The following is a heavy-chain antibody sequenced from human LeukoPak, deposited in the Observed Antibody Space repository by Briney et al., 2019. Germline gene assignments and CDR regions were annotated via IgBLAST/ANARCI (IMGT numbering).Heavy chain of an antibody. V-gene: IGHV5-10-1*01. J-gene: IGHJ4*02. D-gene: IGHD6-19*01. CDR1: GYSFTSYW. CDR3: ARHRGGQWLVPTRMFDY. Sequence: GESLKISCKGSGYSFTSYWISWVRQMPGKGLEWMGRIDPSDSYTNYSPSFQGHVTISADKSISTAYLQWSSLKASDTAMYYCARHRGGQWLVPTRMFDYWGQGTLVTVSS. CDR2: IDPSDSYT.